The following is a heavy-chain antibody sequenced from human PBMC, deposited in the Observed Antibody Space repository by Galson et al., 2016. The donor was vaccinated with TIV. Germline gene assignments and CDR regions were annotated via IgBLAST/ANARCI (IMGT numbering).Heavy chain of an antibody. Sequence: LSLTCTVSGGSISSGNYYWSWIRQPAGKGLEWIGRIHTNGITNYDPSLKNRVTLSADTSENQFSLKLESVTAADTAVYYCARVPPAGHHWYFDLWGRGTLVTVSS. CDR1: GGSISSGNYY. CDR3: ARVPPAGHHWYFDL. V-gene: IGHV4-61*02. J-gene: IGHJ2*01. CDR2: IHTNGIT. D-gene: IGHD2-15*01.